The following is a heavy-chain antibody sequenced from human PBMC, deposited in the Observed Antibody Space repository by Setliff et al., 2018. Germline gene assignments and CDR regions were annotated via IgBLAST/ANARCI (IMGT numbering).Heavy chain of an antibody. CDR2: VDPEDGET. J-gene: IGHJ5*02. Sequence: EASVKVSCKASGYTFTDYYMHWVQQAPGKGLEWMGRVDPEDGETISAEKFQGRVTITADTSTDTAYMELSSLRSEDTAVYYCATLSKYLYGSGSYMGIRWFDPWGQGTRVTVSS. CDR1: GYTFTDYY. V-gene: IGHV1-69-2*01. CDR3: ATLSKYLYGSGSYMGIRWFDP. D-gene: IGHD3-10*01.